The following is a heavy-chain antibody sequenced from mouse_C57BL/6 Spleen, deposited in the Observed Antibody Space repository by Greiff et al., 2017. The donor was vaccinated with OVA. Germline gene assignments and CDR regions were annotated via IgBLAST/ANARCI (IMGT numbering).Heavy chain of an antibody. CDR1: GYAFSSYW. CDR2: IYPGDGDT. Sequence: VQLQQSGAELVKPGASVKISCKASGYAFSSYWMNWVKQRPGKGLEWIGQIYPGDGDTNYNGKFKGKATLTADKSSSTAYMQLSSLTSEDSAVYFCARSSYGSSSYAMDYWGQGTSVTVSS. D-gene: IGHD1-1*01. V-gene: IGHV1-80*01. J-gene: IGHJ4*01. CDR3: ARSSYGSSSYAMDY.